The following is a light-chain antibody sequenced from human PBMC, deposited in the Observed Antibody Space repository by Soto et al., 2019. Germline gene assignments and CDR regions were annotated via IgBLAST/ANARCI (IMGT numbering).Light chain of an antibody. Sequence: QLVPTQSPSASASLGASVKLTCTLSSAHSSYAIAWHQQHPDKGPRYLMKLDNDGSHNKGDGIPDRFSGSSSGAERYLTISSLQSEDEADYYCQTWGSGVWVFGGGTKVTVL. CDR3: QTWGSGVWV. CDR2: LDNDGSH. V-gene: IGLV4-69*01. CDR1: SAHSSYA. J-gene: IGLJ3*02.